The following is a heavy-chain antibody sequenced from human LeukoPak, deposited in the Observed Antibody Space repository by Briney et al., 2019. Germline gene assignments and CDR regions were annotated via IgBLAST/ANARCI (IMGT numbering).Heavy chain of an antibody. J-gene: IGHJ6*02. V-gene: IGHV3-30*02. CDR3: ARPDYSGFGLHYGMAV. CDR1: GFTFSTYG. CDR2: IQYDGRNE. D-gene: IGHD5-12*01. Sequence: GGSLRLSCAASGFTFSTYGMHWVRQAPGKGLEWVAFIQYDGRNEYFLDSVKGRFTISRDNSKNTVYLGMSSLRIEDTSIYYCARPDYSGFGLHYGMAVWGQGTTVTVSS.